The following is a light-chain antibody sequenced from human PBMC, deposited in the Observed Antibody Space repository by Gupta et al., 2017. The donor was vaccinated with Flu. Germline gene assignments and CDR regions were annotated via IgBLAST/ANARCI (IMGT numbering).Light chain of an antibody. J-gene: IGLJ1*01. V-gene: IGLV3-1*01. CDR1: NLGDKY. Sequence: SYELTQPPSVSVSPGQTASITCSGDNLGDKYACWYQQKPGQSTVLVIYKDTKRPSGIPERFSGSNSGNTATLTISGTQAMDEADYYCQAWDSTTGVFGTGTKVTVL. CDR2: KDT. CDR3: QAWDSTTGV.